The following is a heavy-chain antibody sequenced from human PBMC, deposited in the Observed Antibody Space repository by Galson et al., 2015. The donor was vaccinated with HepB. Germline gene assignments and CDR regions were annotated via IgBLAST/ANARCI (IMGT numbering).Heavy chain of an antibody. CDR3: AKDHYYDFWSGYIDY. CDR1: GFTFSSYA. Sequence: SLRLSCAASGFTFSSYAMSWVRQAPGKGLEWVSAISGSGGSTYYADSVKGRFTISRDNSKNTLYLQMNSLRAEDTAVYYCAKDHYYDFWSGYIDYWGQGTLVTVSS. V-gene: IGHV3-23*01. D-gene: IGHD3-3*01. CDR2: ISGSGGST. J-gene: IGHJ4*02.